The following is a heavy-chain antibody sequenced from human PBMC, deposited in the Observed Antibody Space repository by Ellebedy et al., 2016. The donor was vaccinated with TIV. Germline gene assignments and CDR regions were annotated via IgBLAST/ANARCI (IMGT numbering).Heavy chain of an antibody. J-gene: IGHJ4*02. CDR2: IKGDGSGA. Sequence: PGGSLRLSCAASGFSLSPFSAYWMHWVRQAPGKGLVWVSRIKGDGSGATYADSVKGRFAISRDNAKNTLYLEMTSLRGDDTAVYYCARAGPLEMNHFDYWGQGTLVTVSS. CDR3: ARAGPLEMNHFDY. V-gene: IGHV3-74*01. D-gene: IGHD5-24*01. CDR1: GFSLSPFSAYW.